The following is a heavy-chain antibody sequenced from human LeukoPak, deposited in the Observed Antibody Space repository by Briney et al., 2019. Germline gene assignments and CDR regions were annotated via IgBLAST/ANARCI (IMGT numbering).Heavy chain of an antibody. CDR3: ASRLITYYYDSSGYGDAFDI. V-gene: IGHV3-23*01. Sequence: GGSLRLSCAASGFTFSSYAMSWVRQAPGKGLEWVSAISGSGGSTYYADSVKGRFTISRDNSKNTLYLQMNSLRAADTAVYYCASRLITYYYDSSGYGDAFDIWGQGTMVTVSS. CDR1: GFTFSSYA. J-gene: IGHJ3*02. CDR2: ISGSGGST. D-gene: IGHD3-22*01.